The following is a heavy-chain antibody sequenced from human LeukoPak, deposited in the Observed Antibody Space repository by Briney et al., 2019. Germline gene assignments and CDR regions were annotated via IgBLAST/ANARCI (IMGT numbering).Heavy chain of an antibody. CDR1: GYTFTEYY. CDR2: INPNSGGA. J-gene: IGHJ4*02. CDR3: ARGQSLNDY. V-gene: IGHV1-2*02. Sequence: GASVKVSCKASGYTFTEYYMHWVRQAPGQGLEWMGWINPNSGGAKYAENFQGRVTMTRETSISTAYMELSSLRYDDTVLYYCARGQSLNDYWGQGTLVTVSS.